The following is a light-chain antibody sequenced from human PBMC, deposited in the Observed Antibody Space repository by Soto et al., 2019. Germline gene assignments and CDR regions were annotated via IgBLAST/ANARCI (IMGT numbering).Light chain of an antibody. V-gene: IGKV3-20*01. CDR2: GPS. CDR3: LQYDTSPPRYT. Sequence: EVVLTQSPGTLSLSPGERATLSCRASQSVSRRYLAWYQQKPGQAPRLLIFGPSSRATGIPDRFSGSGSGTDFTLTISSLKPEDFAVYYCLQYDTSPPRYTFGQGTKLEIK. J-gene: IGKJ2*01. CDR1: QSVSRRY.